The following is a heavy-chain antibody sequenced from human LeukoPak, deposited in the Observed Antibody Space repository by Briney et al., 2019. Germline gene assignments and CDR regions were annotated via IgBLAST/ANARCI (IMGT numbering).Heavy chain of an antibody. CDR1: GYTFTGYY. CDR2: INPNGGDT. CDR3: ARDHRYGDYGSWFDP. V-gene: IGHV1-2*02. J-gene: IGHJ5*02. D-gene: IGHD4-17*01. Sequence: GASLKLSCKASGYTFTGYYMHWVRQAPGQGLEWMGWINPNGGDTNYAQKVQGRVTITRDTSISTAYMELSRLRSAGTAVYYCARDHRYGDYGSWFDPWGQGTLVTVSS.